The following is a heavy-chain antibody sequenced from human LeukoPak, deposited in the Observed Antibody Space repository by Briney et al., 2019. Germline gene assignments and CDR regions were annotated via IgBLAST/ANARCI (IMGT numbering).Heavy chain of an antibody. CDR2: IYYSGST. V-gene: IGHV4-59*01. CDR3: ARARGYCSSTSCSLDFGY. Sequence: SETLSLTCTVSGGSISPYYWHWIRQPPGKGLEWMGYIYYSGSTNYNSSLKSRVTISVDTSKNQFSLRLSSVTAADTAVYYCARARGYCSSTSCSLDFGYWGQGTLVTVSS. D-gene: IGHD2-2*01. J-gene: IGHJ4*02. CDR1: GGSISPYY.